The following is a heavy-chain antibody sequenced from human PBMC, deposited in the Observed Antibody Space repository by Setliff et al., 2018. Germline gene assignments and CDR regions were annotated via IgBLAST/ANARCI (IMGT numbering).Heavy chain of an antibody. CDR2: ISSSSSYI. CDR3: AKGRRISYSSGWLNWFDP. CDR1: GFTFSSYS. Sequence: PGGSLRLSCAASGFTFSSYSMNWVRQAPGKGLEWVSSISSSSSYIYYADSVKGRFTISRDNSKNTLYLQMNSLRAEDTAVYYCAKGRRISYSSGWLNWFDPWGQGTLVTVSS. J-gene: IGHJ5*02. D-gene: IGHD6-19*01. V-gene: IGHV3-21*04.